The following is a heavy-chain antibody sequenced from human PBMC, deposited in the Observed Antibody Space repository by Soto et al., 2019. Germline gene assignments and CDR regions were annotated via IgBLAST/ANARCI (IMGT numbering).Heavy chain of an antibody. V-gene: IGHV3-23*01. Sequence: GVSLRLSCAASGFTFSSYAMSWVRQAPGKGLEWVSAISGSGGSTYYADSVKGRFTISRDNSKNTLYLQMNSLRAEDTAVYYCAKDIKHYYGSGSYLPDAFDIWGQGTMVTVSS. CDR2: ISGSGGST. D-gene: IGHD3-10*01. J-gene: IGHJ3*02. CDR3: AKDIKHYYGSGSYLPDAFDI. CDR1: GFTFSSYA.